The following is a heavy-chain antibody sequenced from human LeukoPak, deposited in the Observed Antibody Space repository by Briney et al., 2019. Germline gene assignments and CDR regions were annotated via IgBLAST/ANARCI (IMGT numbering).Heavy chain of an antibody. CDR2: IIPILGIA. CDR1: GGTFISYT. CDR3: ARDPDCGGDCYPLGSNGMDV. V-gene: IGHV1-69*04. J-gene: IGHJ6*02. D-gene: IGHD2-21*02. Sequence: ASVKASCKASGGTFISYTISWVRQAPGQGLEWMGRIIPILGIANYAQKFQGRVTITADKSTSTAYMELSSLRSEDTAVYYCARDPDCGGDCYPLGSNGMDVWGQGTTVTVSS.